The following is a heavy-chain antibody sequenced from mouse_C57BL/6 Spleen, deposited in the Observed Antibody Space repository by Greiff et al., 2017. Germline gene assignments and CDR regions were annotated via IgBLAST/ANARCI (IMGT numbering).Heavy chain of an antibody. J-gene: IGHJ2*01. Sequence: EVKLMESGGGLVKPGGSLKLSCAASGFTFSSYAMSWVRQTPEKRLEWVATISDGGSYTYYPDNVKGRFTISRDNAKNNLYLQMSHLKSEDTAMYYCASTGYFDDWGQGTTLTVSS. CDR3: ASTGYFDD. CDR1: GFTFSSYA. V-gene: IGHV5-4*03. CDR2: ISDGGSYT.